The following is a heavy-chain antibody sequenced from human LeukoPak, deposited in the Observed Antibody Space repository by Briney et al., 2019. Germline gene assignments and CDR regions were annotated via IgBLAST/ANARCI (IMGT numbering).Heavy chain of an antibody. CDR1: GGTFSSYA. J-gene: IGHJ5*02. CDR3: ARGSIAAPNWFVP. Sequence: ASVKVSCKDSGGTFSSYAISWVRQAPGQGLGWMGGMIPIFGTANYAQKLQGRVTISADEYTSTAYIELSSLRSEDTAVYFCARGSIAAPNWFVPWGQGTLVTVSS. D-gene: IGHD6-6*01. CDR2: MIPIFGTA. V-gene: IGHV1-69*13.